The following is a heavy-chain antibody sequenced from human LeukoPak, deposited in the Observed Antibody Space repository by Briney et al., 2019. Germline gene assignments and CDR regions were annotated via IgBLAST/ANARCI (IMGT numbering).Heavy chain of an antibody. CDR1: GFTFSDTW. Sequence: AGSLRLSSVASGFTFSDTWMSRVRQAPRKGLEWVGRIKSKIDGGTIDYAAPVKGRFTISRDDSRNTLYLQMNSLKTEDTAVYYCTTRRQDGWWGQGTLVTVSS. J-gene: IGHJ4*02. D-gene: IGHD2-15*01. CDR3: TTRRQDGW. CDR2: IKSKIDGGTI. V-gene: IGHV3-15*01.